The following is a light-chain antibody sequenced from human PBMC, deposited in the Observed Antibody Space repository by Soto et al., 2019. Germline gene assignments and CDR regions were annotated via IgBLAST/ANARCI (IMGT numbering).Light chain of an antibody. J-gene: IGKJ4*01. CDR2: GAS. CDR1: QSLTSNS. Sequence: ELTQSPGTLSLPPADRATLSCRDSQSLTSNSLAWYQQKPGQAPRVLIYGASSRATGIPARFSGSGSGTDFTLTISSLESEDLALYYCQERSNWPRGTFGGGTKVDIK. V-gene: IGKV3D-20*02. CDR3: QERSNWPRGT.